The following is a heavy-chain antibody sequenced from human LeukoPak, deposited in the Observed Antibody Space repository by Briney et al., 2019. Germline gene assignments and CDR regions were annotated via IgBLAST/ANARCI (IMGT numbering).Heavy chain of an antibody. V-gene: IGHV3-30*04. CDR3: ARDGPRAAAGTMWFDP. CDR1: GFTFSSYA. J-gene: IGHJ5*02. D-gene: IGHD6-13*01. Sequence: GGSLRLSCAASGFTFSSYAMHWVRQAPGKGLEWVAVISYDGSNKYYADSVKGRFTISRDNSKNTLYLQMNSLRAEDTAVYYCARDGPRAAAGTMWFDPWGQGTLVTVSS. CDR2: ISYDGSNK.